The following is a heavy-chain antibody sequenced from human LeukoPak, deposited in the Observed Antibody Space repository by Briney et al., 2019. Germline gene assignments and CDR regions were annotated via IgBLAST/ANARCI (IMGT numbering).Heavy chain of an antibody. Sequence: ETLSLTCTVSGGSASSSDYYWGWIRQAPGKGLEWVSAISGSGGSTYYADSVKGRFTISRDNSKNTLYLQMNSLRAEDTAVYYCAKRGGGGYDYYFDYWGQGTLVTVSS. CDR2: ISGSGGST. J-gene: IGHJ4*02. CDR1: GGSASSSDYY. V-gene: IGHV3-23*01. D-gene: IGHD5-12*01. CDR3: AKRGGGGYDYYFDY.